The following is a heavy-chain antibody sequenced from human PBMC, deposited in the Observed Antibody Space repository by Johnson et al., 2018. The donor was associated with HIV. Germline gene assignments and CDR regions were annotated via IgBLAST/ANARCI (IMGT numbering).Heavy chain of an antibody. J-gene: IGHJ3*02. CDR1: GFTFDDYA. D-gene: IGHD2-2*01. CDR3: ARDTASSSTLDAFDI. CDR2: ISYDGSNK. Sequence: QVQLVESGGGLVQPGRSLRLSCAASGFTFDDYAMHWVRQAPGKGLEWVAGISYDGSNKYYADSVKGRFTISRDNAKNSLYLQMNSLRAEDTGVYYCARDTASSSTLDAFDIWGQGTMVTVSS. V-gene: IGHV3-30*04.